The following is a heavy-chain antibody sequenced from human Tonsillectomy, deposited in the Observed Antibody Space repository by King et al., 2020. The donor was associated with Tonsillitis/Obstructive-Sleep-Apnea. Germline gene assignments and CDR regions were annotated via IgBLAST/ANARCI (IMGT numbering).Heavy chain of an antibody. CDR1: GGSISNYY. J-gene: IGHJ4*02. CDR2: IYYSGNT. D-gene: IGHD6-13*01. V-gene: IGHV4-59*08. CDR3: ARLLVPRPCVTTSGTNYFGY. Sequence: MQLQESGPGLVKPSETLSLTCTVSGGSISNYYWSWIRQPPGKGLEWIGYIYYSGNTNYNPSLKSRVTISVDTSKNQFSLKLSSVTAADTAVYYCARLLVPRPCVTTSGTNYFGYWGQGTLVTVSS.